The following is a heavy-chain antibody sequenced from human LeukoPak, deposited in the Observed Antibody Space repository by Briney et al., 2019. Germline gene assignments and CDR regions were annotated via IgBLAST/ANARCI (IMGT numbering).Heavy chain of an antibody. J-gene: IGHJ4*02. CDR3: ARDGVVPAAINPPGDY. CDR2: VKQDGSEK. V-gene: IGHV3-7*01. D-gene: IGHD2-2*01. Sequence: GGSLRLSCAASGFTFSSCWMSWVRQAPGKGLEWVANVKQDGSEKYYVDSVKGRFTISRDNAKNSLYLQMNSLRAEDTAVYYYARDGVVPAAINPPGDYWGQGTLVTVSS. CDR1: GFTFSSCW.